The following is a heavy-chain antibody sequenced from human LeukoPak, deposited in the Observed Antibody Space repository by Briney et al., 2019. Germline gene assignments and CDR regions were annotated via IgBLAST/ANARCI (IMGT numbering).Heavy chain of an antibody. V-gene: IGHV3-74*01. J-gene: IGHJ4*02. CDR1: GFTFSNYW. CDR3: LYHDSGVTSPLESY. D-gene: IGHD3-22*01. Sequence: GGSLRLSCAASGFTFSNYWMLWPRQAPGMGLVWVSRIKSDGTDTTYADSVKGRFTISRDNAKSTLYLQMNSLRAEDTAVYYCLYHDSGVTSPLESYWGQGILVTVST. CDR2: IKSDGTDT.